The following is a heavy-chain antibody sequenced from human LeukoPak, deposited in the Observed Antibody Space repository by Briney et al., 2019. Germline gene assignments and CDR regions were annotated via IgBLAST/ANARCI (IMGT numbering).Heavy chain of an antibody. D-gene: IGHD1-26*01. J-gene: IGHJ4*02. V-gene: IGHV3-49*04. CDR2: IRSKAYGGTT. CDR1: GFTFGDYA. CDR3: TREAGPWELLPHFDY. Sequence: GGSLRLSCTASGFTFGDYAMSWVRQAPGKGLEWVGFIRSKAYGGTTEYAASVKGRFTISRDDSKSIAYLKMNSLKTEDTAVYYCTREAGPWELLPHFDYWGQGTLVTVSS.